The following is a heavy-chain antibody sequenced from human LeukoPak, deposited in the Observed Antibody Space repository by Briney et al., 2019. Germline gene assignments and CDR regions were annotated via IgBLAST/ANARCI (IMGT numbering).Heavy chain of an antibody. V-gene: IGHV3-30*04. J-gene: IGHJ4*02. D-gene: IGHD5-18*01. CDR1: GFTFSSYA. Sequence: GGSLRLSCSASGFTFSSYAMHWVRQAPGKGLEWVAVISYDGGNKYYADSVKGRFTISRDNSKYTLYLQMNSLRAEDTAVYYCARDSAAMARHYFDYWGQGTLVTVSS. CDR2: ISYDGGNK. CDR3: ARDSAAMARHYFDY.